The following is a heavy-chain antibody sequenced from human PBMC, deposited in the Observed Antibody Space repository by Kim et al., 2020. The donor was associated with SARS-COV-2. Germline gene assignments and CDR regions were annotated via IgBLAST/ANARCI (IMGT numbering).Heavy chain of an antibody. CDR3: VKERTSGWYDFDY. J-gene: IGHJ4*02. CDR2: ISTNGGST. V-gene: IGHV3-64D*06. CDR1: GFTFSSYE. D-gene: IGHD6-19*01. Sequence: GGSLRLSCSASGFTFSSYEMHWVRQAPGKGLEYVSGISTNGGSTYYADSVKDRFIISRDNSRNMLNLQMSSLRSEDTAVYYCVKERTSGWYDFDYWGQGTLVTVSS.